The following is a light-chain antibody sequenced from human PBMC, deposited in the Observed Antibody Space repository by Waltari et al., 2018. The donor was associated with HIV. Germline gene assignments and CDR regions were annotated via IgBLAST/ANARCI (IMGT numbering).Light chain of an antibody. Sequence: DIQLIQLPSSLSASVGDRVTFTCRASRDIGTSLAWFQYKPGQAPKLLLYAASRLESGVPSRFSGSKSGTDYSLTLGCLQPEDFATYYCQQYASNPPTFGQGTKLEIK. V-gene: IGKV1-NL1*01. J-gene: IGKJ2*01. CDR1: RDIGTS. CDR3: QQYASNPPT. CDR2: AAS.